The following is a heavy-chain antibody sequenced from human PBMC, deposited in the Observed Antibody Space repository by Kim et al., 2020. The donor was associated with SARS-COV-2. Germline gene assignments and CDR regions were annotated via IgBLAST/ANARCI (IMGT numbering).Heavy chain of an antibody. V-gene: IGHV1-18*03. CDR3: TRAAALGYLVY. Sequence: TYYAPNVQGRFAMTKDTSSSTAYMELRSLRSDDMAIYYCTRAAALGYLVYWGQGTLVTVSS. CDR2: T. D-gene: IGHD2-21*01. J-gene: IGHJ4*02.